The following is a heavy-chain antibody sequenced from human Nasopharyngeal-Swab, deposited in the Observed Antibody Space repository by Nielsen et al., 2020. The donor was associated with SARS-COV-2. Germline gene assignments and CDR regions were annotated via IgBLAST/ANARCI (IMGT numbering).Heavy chain of an antibody. J-gene: IGHJ3*02. D-gene: IGHD2-15*01. CDR3: AREGAGGFDI. V-gene: IGHV3-7*04. CDR1: GFPFRAYW. CDR2: IRQDGNER. Sequence: GESLKISCAASGFPFRAYWMSWVRQAPGRGREWVANIRQDGNERSYADSVKGRFTISRDNTENSVSLQMNSLRAGDTAVYYCAREGAGGFDIWGQGTMVAVSS.